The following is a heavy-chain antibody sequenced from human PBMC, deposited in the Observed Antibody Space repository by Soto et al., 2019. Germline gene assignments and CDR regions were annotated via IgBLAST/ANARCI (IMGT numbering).Heavy chain of an antibody. J-gene: IGHJ6*03. CDR3: ARVGVVVPAASQNYYYYYYMDV. D-gene: IGHD2-2*01. CDR2: ISAYNGNT. CDR1: GYTFTSYG. V-gene: IGHV1-18*01. Sequence: GASVKVSCKASGYTFTSYGISWVRQAPGQGLEWMGWISAYNGNTNYAQKLQGRVTMTTDTSTSTAYMELRSLRSDDTAVYYCARVGVVVPAASQNYYYYYYMDVWGKGTMVTVSS.